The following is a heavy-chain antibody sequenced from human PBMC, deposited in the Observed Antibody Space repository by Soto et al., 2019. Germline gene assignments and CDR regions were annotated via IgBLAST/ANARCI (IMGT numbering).Heavy chain of an antibody. J-gene: IGHJ3*02. V-gene: IGHV4-59*08. CDR3: ARRSELGMGAFDI. Sequence: SETLSLTCPVSGGSISSYYWSWIRQPPGKGLDWIGYIYYSGSTNYNPSLKSRVTISVDTSKNQFPLKLSSVTAADTAVYYCARRSELGMGAFDIWGQGTMVTVSS. D-gene: IGHD7-27*01. CDR1: GGSISSYY. CDR2: IYYSGST.